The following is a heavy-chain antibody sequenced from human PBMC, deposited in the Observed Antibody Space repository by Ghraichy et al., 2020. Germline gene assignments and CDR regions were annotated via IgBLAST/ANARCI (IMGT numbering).Heavy chain of an antibody. V-gene: IGHV3-30*18. CDR1: GFTFSSYG. CDR2: ISYDGSNK. J-gene: IGHJ4*02. CDR3: AKVDYDSSGREGGY. D-gene: IGHD3-22*01. Sequence: GSLRLSCAASGFTFSSYGMHWVRQAPGKGLEWVAVISYDGSNKYYADSVKGRFTISRDNSKNTLYLQMNSLRAEDTAVYYCAKVDYDSSGREGGYWGQGTLVIVSS.